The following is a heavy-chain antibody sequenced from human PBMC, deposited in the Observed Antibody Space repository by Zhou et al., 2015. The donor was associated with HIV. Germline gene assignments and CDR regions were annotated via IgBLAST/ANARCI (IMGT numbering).Heavy chain of an antibody. J-gene: IGHJ4*02. D-gene: IGHD3-22*01. CDR1: GYTFTGYS. CDR2: INSNSGGT. V-gene: IGHV1-2*02. CDR3: ATQEGETYHPDSSGHYGLD. Sequence: QVQLVQSGAEVKKPGASVKVSCKAYGYTFTGYSMHWVRQAPGQGLEWMGWINSNSGGTNYAQRFQDRVTMTRDTSISTVYMELSSLRYEDTAVYYCATQEGETYHPDSSGHYGLDWGQGTQVTVSS.